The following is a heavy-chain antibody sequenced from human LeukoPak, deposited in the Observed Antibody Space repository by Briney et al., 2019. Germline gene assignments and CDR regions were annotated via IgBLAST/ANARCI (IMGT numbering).Heavy chain of an antibody. CDR3: ARSTYYYDSSGYYPMDY. CDR2: IIPIFGTA. Sequence: SVKVSCKASGGTFSSYAISWVRQAPGQGLEWMGRIIPIFGTANYAQKFQGRVTITTDESTSTACMELSSLRSEDTAVYYCARSTYYYDSSGYYPMDYWGQGTLVTVSS. J-gene: IGHJ4*02. V-gene: IGHV1-69*05. CDR1: GGTFSSYA. D-gene: IGHD3-22*01.